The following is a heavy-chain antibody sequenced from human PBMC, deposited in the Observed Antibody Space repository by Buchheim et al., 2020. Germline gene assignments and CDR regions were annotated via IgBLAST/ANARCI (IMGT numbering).Heavy chain of an antibody. D-gene: IGHD3-3*01. Sequence: QVQLVESGGGVVQPGRSLRLSCAASGFTFRSYGMHWVRQAPGKGLEWVAVISYDGSNKYYADSVKGRFTISRDNSKNTLYLQMNSLRAEDTAVYYCAKDHRAIFGVVYYFDYWGQGTL. V-gene: IGHV3-30*18. CDR2: ISYDGSNK. CDR3: AKDHRAIFGVVYYFDY. J-gene: IGHJ4*02. CDR1: GFTFRSYG.